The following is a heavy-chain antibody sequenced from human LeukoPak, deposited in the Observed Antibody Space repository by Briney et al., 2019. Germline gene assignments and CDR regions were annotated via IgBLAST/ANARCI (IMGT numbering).Heavy chain of an antibody. CDR2: IYHSGST. CDR3: ARLYYYDSSTYFRRDAFDI. J-gene: IGHJ3*02. CDR1: GYSISSGYY. V-gene: IGHV4-38-2*02. D-gene: IGHD3-22*01. Sequence: NPSETLSLTCTVSGYSISSGYYWGWIRQPPGKGLEWIGSIYHSGSTYYNPSLKSRVTISVDTSKNQFSLNLSSVTAADTAVYYCARLYYYDSSTYFRRDAFDIWGQGTMVTVSS.